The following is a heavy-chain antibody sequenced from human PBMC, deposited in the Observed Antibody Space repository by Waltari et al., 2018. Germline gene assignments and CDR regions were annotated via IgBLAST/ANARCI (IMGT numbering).Heavy chain of an antibody. CDR3: ARDAHMSD. Sequence: EVQLVESGGGLVQPGGSLRLSCADSGFTFSSYSMNWVRQAPGKGLEWVSYISSSSTIYYADSVKGRFTISRDNAKNSLYLQMNSLRAEDTAVYYCARDAHMSDWGQGTLVTVSS. V-gene: IGHV3-48*01. J-gene: IGHJ4*02. CDR1: GFTFSSYS. D-gene: IGHD2-21*01. CDR2: ISSSSTI.